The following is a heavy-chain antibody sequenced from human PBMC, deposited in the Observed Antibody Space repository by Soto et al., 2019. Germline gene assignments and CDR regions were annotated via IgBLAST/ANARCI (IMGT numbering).Heavy chain of an antibody. D-gene: IGHD2-8*01. CDR2: IDPGSGKA. V-gene: IGHV1-3*01. Sequence: QVQFVQSGAEVKQPGASVRLSCKPSGYTLTNYAIQWVRQAAGQRLEWLGWIDPGSGKATYSQKMQDRIVLSRDNSASTFYMDLSSLTSEDTAVYFCTRDLNGGNPFDYWGQGALVTVSS. CDR1: GYTLTNYA. CDR3: TRDLNGGNPFDY. J-gene: IGHJ4*02.